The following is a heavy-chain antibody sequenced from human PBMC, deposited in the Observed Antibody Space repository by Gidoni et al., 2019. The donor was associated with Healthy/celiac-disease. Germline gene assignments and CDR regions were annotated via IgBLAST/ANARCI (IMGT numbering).Heavy chain of an antibody. CDR1: GGSISSSSYY. CDR3: ARFLGGYYFDY. D-gene: IGHD3-16*01. CDR2: IYYSGST. V-gene: IGHV4-39*01. Sequence: QLQLQESGPGLVKPSETLSLTCPVPGGSISSSSYYWGWIRQPPGKGLEWIGSIYYSGSTYYNPSLKSRVTISVDTSKNQFSLKLSSVTAADTAVYYCARFLGGYYFDYWGQGTLVTVSS. J-gene: IGHJ4*02.